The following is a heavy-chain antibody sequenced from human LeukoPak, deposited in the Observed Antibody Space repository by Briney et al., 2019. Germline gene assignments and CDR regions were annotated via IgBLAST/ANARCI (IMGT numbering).Heavy chain of an antibody. CDR3: ARTNRIAAIYYFDY. D-gene: IGHD6-6*01. CDR2: IRYDGSNK. Sequence: GGSLRLSCAASGSTLSSYGMHWVRQAPGKGLEWVAFIRYDGSNKYYADSVKGRFTISRDNSKNTLYLQMNSLRAEDTAVYYCARTNRIAAIYYFDYWGQGTLVTVSS. J-gene: IGHJ4*02. V-gene: IGHV3-30*02. CDR1: GSTLSSYG.